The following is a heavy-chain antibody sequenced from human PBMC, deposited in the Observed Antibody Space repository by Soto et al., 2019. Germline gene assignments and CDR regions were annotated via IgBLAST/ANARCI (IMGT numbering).Heavy chain of an antibody. CDR1: GYSFTSYW. D-gene: IGHD1-26*01. CDR3: ASYSGSYLDAFDI. CDR2: IYPGDSDT. J-gene: IGHJ3*02. V-gene: IGHV5-51*01. Sequence: HGESLKISCKGSGYSFTSYWIGWVRQMPGKGLEWMGIIYPGDSDTRYSPSFQGQVTISADKSISTAYLQWSSLKASDTAMYYCASYSGSYLDAFDIWGQGTMVTVSS.